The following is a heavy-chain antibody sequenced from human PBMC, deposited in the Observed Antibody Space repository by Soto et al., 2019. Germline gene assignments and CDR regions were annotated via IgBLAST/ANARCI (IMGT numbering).Heavy chain of an antibody. CDR2: ISGSDDST. Sequence: EVQLLESGGGLVQPGESLRLSCAASGFTFSSYAMSWVRQAPGKGLEWVSVISGSDDSTYYADSVKGRFTISRDNSKNTLYLQMYILGEEHRAVYSCANSSSWATFDYWGQGTLVTVSS. V-gene: IGHV3-23*01. CDR1: GFTFSSYA. D-gene: IGHD6-13*01. CDR3: ANSSSWATFDY. J-gene: IGHJ4*02.